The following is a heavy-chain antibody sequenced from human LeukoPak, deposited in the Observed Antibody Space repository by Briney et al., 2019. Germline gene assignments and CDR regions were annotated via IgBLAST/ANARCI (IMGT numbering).Heavy chain of an antibody. D-gene: IGHD2-2*01. J-gene: IGHJ4*02. CDR3: VKDLLGYCSSTSCYATGPFDY. Sequence: GGSLRLSCAASGFTFSSFEMHWVRQAPGRGLEYVSAISTNGGHTYYADSVQGRFTISRDDSKNTLYLQMSSLRAEDTALYYCVKDLLGYCSSTSCYATGPFDYWGQGTLVTVSS. CDR1: GFTFSSFE. V-gene: IGHV3-64D*09. CDR2: ISTNGGHT.